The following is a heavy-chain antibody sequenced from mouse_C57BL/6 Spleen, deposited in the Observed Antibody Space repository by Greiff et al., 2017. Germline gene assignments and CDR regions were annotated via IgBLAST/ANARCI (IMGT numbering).Heavy chain of an antibody. CDR3: ARSPPGYYGYGSWFAY. J-gene: IGHJ3*01. CDR1: GYTFTGYW. Sequence: QVQLQQSGAELMKPGASVKLSCKATGYTFTGYWIEWVKQRPGHGLEWIGEILPGSGSTNYNEKFKGKATFTADTSSNTAYMQLSSQTTEDSAMYYGARSPPGYYGYGSWFAYWGQGTLVTVSA. CDR2: ILPGSGST. V-gene: IGHV1-9*01. D-gene: IGHD2-2*01.